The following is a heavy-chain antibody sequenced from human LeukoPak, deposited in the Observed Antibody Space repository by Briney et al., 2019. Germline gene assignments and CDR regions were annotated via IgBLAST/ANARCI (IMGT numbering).Heavy chain of an antibody. Sequence: SETLSLTCTVSGGSISSYFWSWIRQPPGKGLEWIGYIYSSGTANYNPSLKSRVAISLDTSKNQFSLKLSSVTAADTAVYYCARHFITMIVVQIDYWGQGTLVTVSS. CDR1: GGSISSYF. D-gene: IGHD3-22*01. V-gene: IGHV4-59*08. J-gene: IGHJ4*02. CDR2: IYSSGTA. CDR3: ARHFITMIVVQIDY.